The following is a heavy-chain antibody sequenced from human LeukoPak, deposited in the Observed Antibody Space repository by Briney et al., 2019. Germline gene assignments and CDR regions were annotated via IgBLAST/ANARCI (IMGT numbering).Heavy chain of an antibody. CDR3: AIAYSGSYMSLDI. Sequence: ASVKVSCKASGYTFTSYYMHRVRQAPGQGLEWMGIINPSGGSTSYAQKLQGRVTMTRDTSTSTVYMELSSLRSEDTAVYYCAIAYSGSYMSLDIWGQGTMVTVSS. CDR2: INPSGGST. D-gene: IGHD1-26*01. CDR1: GYTFTSYY. J-gene: IGHJ3*02. V-gene: IGHV1-46*01.